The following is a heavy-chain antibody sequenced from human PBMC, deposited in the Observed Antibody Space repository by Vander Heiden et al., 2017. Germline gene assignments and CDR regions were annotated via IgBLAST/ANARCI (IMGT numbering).Heavy chain of an antibody. J-gene: IGHJ4*02. V-gene: IGHV3-23*01. CDR1: GLTFSSYA. CDR3: AKPTLVVVITGGFDY. Sequence: EVQLLESGGGVVQPGGSLRPRCAASGLTFSSYAMSWLRQAPGKGLEWVSAISGSGGSTYYADSVKGRFTISRDNSKNTLYLQMNSLRAEDTAVYYCAKPTLVVVITGGFDYWGQGTLVTVSS. D-gene: IGHD3-22*01. CDR2: ISGSGGST.